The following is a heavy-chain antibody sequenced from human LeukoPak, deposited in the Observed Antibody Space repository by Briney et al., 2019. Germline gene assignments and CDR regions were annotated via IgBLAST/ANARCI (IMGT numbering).Heavy chain of an antibody. CDR2: IYYSGST. Sequence: SETLSLTCTVSGGSIRSYYWSWIRQPPGKGLEWIGNIYYSGSTNYNPSLKSRVTMSVDSPKNQFSLKVSSVTAADTAVYYCARHYDSGTYPLDYWGQGTLVTVSS. J-gene: IGHJ4*02. V-gene: IGHV4-59*01. D-gene: IGHD3-10*01. CDR3: ARHYDSGTYPLDY. CDR1: GGSIRSYY.